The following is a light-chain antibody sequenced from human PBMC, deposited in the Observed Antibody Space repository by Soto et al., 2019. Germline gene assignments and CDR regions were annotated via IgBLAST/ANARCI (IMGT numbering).Light chain of an antibody. CDR2: AAS. CDR3: QQSQSAPLT. J-gene: IGKJ4*01. V-gene: IGKV1-39*01. CDR1: QGISSY. Sequence: DIQMTQSPSSLSASVGERVTITCRASQGISSYLNWYQQKPGKAPKLLIYAASSLESGVPSRFSGSGSGTDFTLTISSLQPEDFATYFCQQSQSAPLTFGGGTKVEI.